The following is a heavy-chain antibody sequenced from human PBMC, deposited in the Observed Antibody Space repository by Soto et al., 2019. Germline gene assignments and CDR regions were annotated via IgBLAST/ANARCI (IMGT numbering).Heavy chain of an antibody. Sequence: SVKVSCKASGGTFYTYTFSWVRQAPGQGLEWMGSITPIYPTTNYAEKFQGRLTVTADGSTSTAYMELSSLTSDDTAVYYCARIPRYSFPTSDDLDSWGQGTLVTVSS. V-gene: IGHV1-69*13. CDR3: ARIPRYSFPTSDDLDS. CDR1: GGTFYTYT. CDR2: ITPIYPTT. J-gene: IGHJ4*02. D-gene: IGHD5-18*01.